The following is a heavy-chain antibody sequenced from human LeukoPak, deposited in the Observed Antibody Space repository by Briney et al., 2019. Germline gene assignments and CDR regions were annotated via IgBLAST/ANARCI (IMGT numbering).Heavy chain of an antibody. Sequence: GGSLRLSCAASGFTFRSYGMHWVRQAPGKGLEWVAVIWYDGSNKYYADSVKGRFTISRDNSKNTLYLQMNSLRAEDTAVYYCAQLGYYFDYWGQGTLVTVSS. D-gene: IGHD6-13*01. CDR2: IWYDGSNK. V-gene: IGHV3-30*02. CDR3: AQLGYYFDY. CDR1: GFTFRSYG. J-gene: IGHJ4*02.